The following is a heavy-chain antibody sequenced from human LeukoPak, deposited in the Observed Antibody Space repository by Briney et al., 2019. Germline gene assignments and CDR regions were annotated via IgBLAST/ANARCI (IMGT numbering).Heavy chain of an antibody. J-gene: IGHJ3*02. CDR3: ARGTYYYDSSGSYAFDI. Sequence: SETLSLTCTVSGGSISSYYWSWIRQPPGKGLEWIGYIYYSGSTNYNPPLKSRVTISVDTSKNQFSLKLSSVTAADTAVYYCARGTYYYDSSGSYAFDIWGQGTMVTVSS. V-gene: IGHV4-59*01. CDR2: IYYSGST. CDR1: GGSISSYY. D-gene: IGHD3-22*01.